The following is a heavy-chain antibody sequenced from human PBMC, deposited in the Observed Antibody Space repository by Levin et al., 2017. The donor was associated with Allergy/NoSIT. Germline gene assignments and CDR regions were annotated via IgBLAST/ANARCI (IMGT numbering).Heavy chain of an antibody. CDR1: GFTFSSRA. V-gene: IGHV3-23*01. CDR3: AKGNTIIGIGRLDY. CDR2: ISGDGYDR. J-gene: IGHJ4*02. D-gene: IGHD3-3*01. Sequence: GGSLRLSCAASGFTFSSRAMTWVRQAAGKGLEWVSGISGDGYDRHYADSVKGRFTISRDNSENTVYLQMNSLTVDDTAIYYCAKGNTIIGIGRLDYWGRGTLVTVSS.